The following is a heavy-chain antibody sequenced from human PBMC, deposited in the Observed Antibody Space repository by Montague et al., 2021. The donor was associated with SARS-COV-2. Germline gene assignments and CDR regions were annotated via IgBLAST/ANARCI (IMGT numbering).Heavy chain of an antibody. V-gene: IGHV4-59*01. Sequence: SETLSLTCTVSGGSISSNYWSWIRQPPGKGLEWIGYIYYIGCTNYNPSLKSRVTISVDTSRTQFSLKLNSVTAADTAVYYCARVVDYYDSSGYYGSREFYHYYGMDVWGQGTTVTVSS. CDR2: IYYIGCT. CDR1: GGSISSNY. D-gene: IGHD3-22*01. J-gene: IGHJ6*02. CDR3: ARVVDYYDSSGYYGSREFYHYYGMDV.